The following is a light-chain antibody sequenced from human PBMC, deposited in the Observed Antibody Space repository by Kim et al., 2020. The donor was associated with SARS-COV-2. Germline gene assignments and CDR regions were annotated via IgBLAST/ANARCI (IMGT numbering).Light chain of an antibody. CDR3: SSYTSSSTPVV. V-gene: IGLV2-14*03. Sequence: QSALTLPASVSGSPGQSITISCTGTSSDVGGYNYVSWYQQHPGKAPKLMIYDVSNRPSGVSNRFSGSKSGNTASLTISGLQAEDEADYYCSSYTSSSTPVVFGGGTQLTVL. J-gene: IGLJ2*01. CDR2: DVS. CDR1: SSDVGGYNY.